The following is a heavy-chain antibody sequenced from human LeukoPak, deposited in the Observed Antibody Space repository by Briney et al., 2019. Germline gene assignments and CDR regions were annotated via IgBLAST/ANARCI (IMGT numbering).Heavy chain of an antibody. V-gene: IGHV3-74*01. CDR2: IDPDGSVA. CDR3: ARELGRGGCAFDV. CDR1: GFSLSNHW. D-gene: IGHD2-15*01. J-gene: IGHJ3*01. Sequence: TGGSLRLSCEASGFSLSNHWMHWVRQAPGKGLVWVAHIDPDGSVANYGDSVKGRFTISRDNAKNTLYLQMDSLRAEDTAVYYCARELGRGGCAFDVWGQGTMVTVSS.